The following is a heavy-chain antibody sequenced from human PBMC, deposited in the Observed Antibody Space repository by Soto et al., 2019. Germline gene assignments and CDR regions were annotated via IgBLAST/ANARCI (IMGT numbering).Heavy chain of an antibody. J-gene: IGHJ6*02. V-gene: IGHV1-2*02. Sequence: QVQLVQSGAEVKEPGDSVRVSCEDSGYTFTAYYIHWVRQAPGQGLEWMGWINPKFGDTTYAQDFQGRVGMTRDMSMSTVYMDLSRRTSDDTAIYYCARNMDYYYGPGSGNGHGFWGQGTTVTVFS. CDR2: INPKFGDT. CDR3: ARNMDYYYGPGSGNGHGF. CDR1: GYTFTAYY. D-gene: IGHD3-10*01.